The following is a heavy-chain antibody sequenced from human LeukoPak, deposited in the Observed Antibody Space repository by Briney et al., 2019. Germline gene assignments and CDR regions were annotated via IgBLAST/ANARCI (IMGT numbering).Heavy chain of an antibody. Sequence: SQTLSLTCTVSGGSISSGGYYWSWIRQHPGTGLEWIGYIYYSGSTYYNPSLKSRVTISVDTSKNQFSLKLSSVTAADTAVYYCARAGYYDDSSGYLDYWGQGTLVTVSS. CDR2: IYYSGST. D-gene: IGHD3-22*01. CDR3: ARAGYYDDSSGYLDY. V-gene: IGHV4-31*03. J-gene: IGHJ4*02. CDR1: GGSISSGGYY.